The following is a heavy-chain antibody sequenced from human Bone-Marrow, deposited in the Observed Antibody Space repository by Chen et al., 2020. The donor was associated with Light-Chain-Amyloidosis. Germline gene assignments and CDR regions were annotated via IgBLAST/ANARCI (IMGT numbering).Heavy chain of an antibody. D-gene: IGHD5-12*01. CDR2: IYPDDSDA. J-gene: IGHJ4*02. V-gene: IGHV5-51*01. Sequence: EVQLEQSGPEVKKPGESLKISCKGSGYTFPNYWIGWVRQMPGKGLEWMGVIYPDDSDARYSPSFEGQVTISADKSITTAYQWRSLKASDTAMYYCARRRDGYNFDYWGQGTLVTVSS. CDR1: GYTFPNYW. CDR3: ARRRDGYNFDY.